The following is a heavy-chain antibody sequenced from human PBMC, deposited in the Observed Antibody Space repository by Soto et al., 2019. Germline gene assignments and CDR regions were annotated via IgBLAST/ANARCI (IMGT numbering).Heavy chain of an antibody. V-gene: IGHV1-2*02. D-gene: IGHD2-2*01. CDR2: INPNSGDT. CDR3: ARGHCSTTSCYGTEYYYTMDV. Sequence: WASVEVSCKASGYTFTGYYIHWVRQAPGQGLEWTAWINPNSGDTSYAQKFQGRVTMTRDTSITTAHMELSRLRSDDTAVYYCARGHCSTTSCYGTEYYYTMDVWGQGTTVTVSS. CDR1: GYTFTGYY. J-gene: IGHJ6*02.